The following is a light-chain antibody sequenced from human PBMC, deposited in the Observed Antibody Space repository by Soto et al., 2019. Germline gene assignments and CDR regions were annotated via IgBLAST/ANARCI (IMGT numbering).Light chain of an antibody. CDR3: CSYAGSYTHG. V-gene: IGLV2-11*01. CDR1: SSDIGGYNY. Sequence: QSALTHPRSVSGSPGQSVTISCTGTSSDIGGYNYVSWYQQHPGKAPKLMIYDVIKRPSGVPDRFSGSKSGNTASLTIYGLKDEDEADYYCCSYAGSYTHGFGTGTKVTVL. CDR2: DVI. J-gene: IGLJ1*01.